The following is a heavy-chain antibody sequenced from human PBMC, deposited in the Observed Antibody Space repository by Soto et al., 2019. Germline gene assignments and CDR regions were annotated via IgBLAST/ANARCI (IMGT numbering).Heavy chain of an antibody. CDR3: ARVYSGSYSDY. CDR1: GGSIRSNNW. CDR2: IFHSGST. J-gene: IGHJ4*02. V-gene: IGHV4-4*02. D-gene: IGHD1-26*01. Sequence: QVQLQESGPGLVKPSGTLSLTCAVSGGSIRSNNWWSWVRPPPGKGLEWIGEIFHSGSTHYNPSLKTRGTISVDKSKNQFSLKLSSVTAADTAVYYCARVYSGSYSDYWGQGTLVTVSS.